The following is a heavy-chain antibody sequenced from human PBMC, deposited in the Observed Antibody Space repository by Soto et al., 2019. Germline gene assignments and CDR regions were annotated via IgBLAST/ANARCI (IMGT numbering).Heavy chain of an antibody. D-gene: IGHD6-19*01. CDR2: IWYDGGNK. J-gene: IGHJ4*02. Sequence: QVQLVESGGGVVQPGRSLRLSCAASGFNFSSYVMHWVRQAPGKGLEWVAVIWYDGGNKYYADSVKGRFTISRDNSKNTLYLQMNSLRAEDTAVYYCAGDGQWLPRDGLRSSYYFDYWGQGTLVTVSS. CDR3: AGDGQWLPRDGLRSSYYFDY. V-gene: IGHV3-33*01. CDR1: GFNFSSYV.